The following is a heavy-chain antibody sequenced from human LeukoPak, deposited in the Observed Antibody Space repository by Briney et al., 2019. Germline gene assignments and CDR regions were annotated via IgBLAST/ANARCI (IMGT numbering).Heavy chain of an antibody. CDR2: TSYSGST. Sequence: SETLSLTCTVSGGSMSAYYWTWIRQPPGKGLDWIGYTSYSGSTNYNPSLNSRANISVDTSKNHFSLNLSSVTAADTAVYYCAKWPPLGGQTDSWGQGTLVIVST. J-gene: IGHJ4*02. D-gene: IGHD3-16*01. V-gene: IGHV4-59*01. CDR3: AKWPPLGGQTDS. CDR1: GGSMSAYY.